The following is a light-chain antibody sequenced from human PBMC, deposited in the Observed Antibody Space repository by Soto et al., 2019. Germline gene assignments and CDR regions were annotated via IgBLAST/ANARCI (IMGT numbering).Light chain of an antibody. Sequence: DIVMTQSPDSLAVSLGERATINCKSSQSVLYTSNNKNYFAWYQQKPGQPPKLLIYWASTRESGVPDRFSGSGSGTHFTLTISSLQAEDVAVYYCQQNYNTPLTFGGGTKVEIK. CDR2: WAS. J-gene: IGKJ4*01. CDR1: QSVLYTSNNKNY. V-gene: IGKV4-1*01. CDR3: QQNYNTPLT.